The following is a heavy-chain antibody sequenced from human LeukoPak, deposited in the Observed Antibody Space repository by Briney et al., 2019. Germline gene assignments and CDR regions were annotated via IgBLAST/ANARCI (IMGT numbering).Heavy chain of an antibody. V-gene: IGHV4-61*02. CDR2: IYIDGTT. Sequence: PSQTLSLTCTVSGVSVSRNSYYWSWIRQSAGQGLEWIGRIYIDGTTDYNPSLKSRVTMSLDMSKNQFSLKLSSVTAADTAVYYCARGGYYGSGSSTVRYFYYYMDVWGTGTAVTISS. J-gene: IGHJ6*03. CDR3: ARGGYYGSGSSTVRYFYYYMDV. D-gene: IGHD3-10*01. CDR1: GVSVSRNSYY.